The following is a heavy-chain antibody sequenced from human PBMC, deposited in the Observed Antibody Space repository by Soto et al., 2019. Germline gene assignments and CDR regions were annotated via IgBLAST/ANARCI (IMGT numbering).Heavy chain of an antibody. CDR1: DGSISSYY. CDR3: AGFSSGTYWFGL. J-gene: IGHJ5*02. D-gene: IGHD1-26*01. CDR2: IYGPGTP. V-gene: IGHV4-59*01. Sequence: SETPSLTCPVSDGSISSYYWHWIRQPPGKGLESIGYIYGPGTPNYAPSLKNPVTMSPHTYKNQLSRTRRSVTAADTAMYYCAGFSSGTYWFGLWGPGTLVTVS.